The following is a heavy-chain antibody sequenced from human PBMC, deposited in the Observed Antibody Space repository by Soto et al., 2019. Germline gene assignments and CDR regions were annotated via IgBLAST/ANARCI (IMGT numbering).Heavy chain of an antibody. CDR2: ISGSGGST. CDR3: ANPYYYGSGSYYNGGNAFDI. CDR1: GFTFSSYA. V-gene: IGHV3-23*01. Sequence: GGSLRLSCAASGFTFSSYAMSWVRQAPGKGLEWVSAISGSGGSTYYADSVKGRFTISRDNSKNTLYLQMKSLRAEDTAVYYCANPYYYGSGSYYNGGNAFDIWGQGTMVTVSS. J-gene: IGHJ3*02. D-gene: IGHD3-10*01.